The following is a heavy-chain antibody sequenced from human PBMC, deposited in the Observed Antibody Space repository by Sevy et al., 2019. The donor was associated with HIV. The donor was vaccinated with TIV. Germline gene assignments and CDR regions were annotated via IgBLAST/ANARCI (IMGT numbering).Heavy chain of an antibody. CDR2: ISYDGSNR. V-gene: IGHV3-30-3*01. CDR1: GFTFSSYA. CDR3: AGAGGARYYFDY. D-gene: IGHD1-26*01. Sequence: GGSLRLSCAASGFTFSSYAMHWVRQAPGKGLEWVAVISYDGSNRYYADSVKGRFTISRDNSKNTLYLQMNSLRAEDTAVYYWAGAGGARYYFDYWGQGTLVTVSS. J-gene: IGHJ4*02.